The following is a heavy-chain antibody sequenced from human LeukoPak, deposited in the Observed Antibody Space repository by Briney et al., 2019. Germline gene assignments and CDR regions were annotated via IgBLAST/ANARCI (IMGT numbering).Heavy chain of an antibody. D-gene: IGHD3-16*01. V-gene: IGHV1-18*01. CDR2: ISAYNGNT. J-gene: IGHJ4*02. CDR1: GYTFTSSG. CDR3: AKVGGYHLIYY. Sequence: GASVRVSSKASGYTFTSSGISWVRQAPGQGLEWMGWISAYNGNTDYAQKLQGRVTMTTDTSTSTAYMELRSLRSDDTAVYYCAKVGGYHLIYYWGQGTLVTVSS.